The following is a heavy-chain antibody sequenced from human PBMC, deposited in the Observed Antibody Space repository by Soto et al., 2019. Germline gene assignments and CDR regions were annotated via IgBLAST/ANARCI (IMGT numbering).Heavy chain of an antibody. V-gene: IGHV3-23*01. Sequence: EVQLLESGGGLVQPGGSLRLSCAASGFTFSSYAMSWVRQAPGKGLEWVSFISGSGDSTYYADSVKGRFTISRDNSKLTVFLQMNSLRAEDTAVYYCAKDHGSYFYGSGYSFDYWGQGTLVTVSS. CDR1: GFTFSSYA. CDR3: AKDHGSYFYGSGYSFDY. D-gene: IGHD3-10*01. CDR2: ISGSGDST. J-gene: IGHJ4*02.